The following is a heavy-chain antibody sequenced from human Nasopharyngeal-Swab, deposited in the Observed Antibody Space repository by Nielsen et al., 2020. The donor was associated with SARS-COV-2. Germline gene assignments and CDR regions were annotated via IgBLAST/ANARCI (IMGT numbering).Heavy chain of an antibody. Sequence: GESLKISCAASGFRFSDYSMNWVRQAPGKGLEWVSVTEIGGTTHYADSVKGRFSISRDSSTNTLYLQMNNVRAEDTAVYYCARDLGGGYCTTTNCPGSWGQGTLVTVSS. D-gene: IGHD2-2*01. J-gene: IGHJ1*01. CDR1: GFRFSDYS. CDR2: TEIGGTT. V-gene: IGHV3-53*01. CDR3: ARDLGGGYCTTTNCPGS.